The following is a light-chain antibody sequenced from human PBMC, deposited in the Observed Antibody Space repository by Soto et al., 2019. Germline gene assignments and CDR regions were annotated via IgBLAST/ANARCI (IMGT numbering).Light chain of an antibody. J-gene: IGLJ1*01. V-gene: IGLV2-23*02. CDR3: RSYAGSTTYV. CDR1: SSDVGTYNL. CDR2: EVS. Sequence: QSALNQPASVSGSPGQSITISCTGTSSDVGTYNLVSWYQQHPGKAPKLMIYEVSKRPSGVSNRFSGSKSGNTASLTISGLQAEDEADYYCRSYAGSTTYVFGTGTKVTVL.